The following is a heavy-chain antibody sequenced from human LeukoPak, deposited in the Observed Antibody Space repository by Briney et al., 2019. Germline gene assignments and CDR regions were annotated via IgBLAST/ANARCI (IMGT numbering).Heavy chain of an antibody. CDR1: GFTFSSYA. D-gene: IGHD4-17*01. CDR3: AKATVTSYYYYGMDV. Sequence: GGSLRLSCAASGFTFSSYAMSWVRQAPGKGLEWVSAISGSGGSTYYADSVKGRFTISRDNSKNTLYVQMNSLRAEDTAVYYCAKATVTSYYYYGMDVWGQGTTVTVSS. CDR2: ISGSGGST. J-gene: IGHJ6*02. V-gene: IGHV3-23*01.